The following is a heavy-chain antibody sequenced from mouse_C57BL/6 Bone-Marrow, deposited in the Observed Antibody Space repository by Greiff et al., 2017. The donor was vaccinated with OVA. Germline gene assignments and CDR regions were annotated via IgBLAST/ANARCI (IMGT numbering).Heavy chain of an antibody. J-gene: IGHJ2*01. CDR1: GYTFTSYG. CDR2: IYPRSGNT. Sequence: VKLMESGAELARPGASVKLSCKASGYTFTSYGISWVKQRTGQGLEWIGEIYPRSGNTYYNEKFKGKATLTADKSSSTAYMELRSLTSEDSAVYFCARRGLGSYYFDYWGQGTTPTVSA. D-gene: IGHD1-1*02. CDR3: ARRGLGSYYFDY. V-gene: IGHV1-81*01.